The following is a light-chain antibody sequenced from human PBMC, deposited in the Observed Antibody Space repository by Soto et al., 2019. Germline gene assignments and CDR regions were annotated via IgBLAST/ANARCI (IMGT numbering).Light chain of an antibody. Sequence: IQLTQSPSSLSASVGDRVTITCWASQGISSYLAWYQQKPGKAPKLLIYAASTLQSGVPSRFSGSGSGTDFTLTISSLQPEDFATYHSQQLNSYPPEFTFGPGTKVDIK. CDR3: QQLNSYPPEFT. CDR2: AAS. V-gene: IGKV1-9*01. CDR1: QGISSY. J-gene: IGKJ3*01.